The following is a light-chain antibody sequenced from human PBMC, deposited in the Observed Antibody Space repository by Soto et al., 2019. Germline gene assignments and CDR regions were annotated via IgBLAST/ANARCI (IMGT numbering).Light chain of an antibody. CDR3: SSYTSSSTYVV. V-gene: IGLV2-14*01. Sequence: QSALTQPASVSGSPGQSITISCTGTSSDVGGYNYVSWYQQHPGKAPKLMIYDVSNRPSGVSSRLSGSKSGNTASLTISGLQAEDEADYYCSSYTSSSTYVVFGGGTKLTVL. CDR2: DVS. J-gene: IGLJ2*01. CDR1: SSDVGGYNY.